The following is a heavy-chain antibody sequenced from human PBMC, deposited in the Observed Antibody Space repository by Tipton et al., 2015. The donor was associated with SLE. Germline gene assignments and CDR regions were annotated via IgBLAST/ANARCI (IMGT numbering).Heavy chain of an antibody. J-gene: IGHJ4*02. CDR2: IKQDGSDK. V-gene: IGHV3-7*01. Sequence: SLRLSCAASGFTFSSYAMNWVRRAPGKGLEWVANIKQDGSDKYYVDSVKGRFTISRDNAKNSLYLQMSSLRAEDTAVYYCAGNFDYWGQGTLVTVSS. CDR1: GFTFSSYA. CDR3: AGNFDY.